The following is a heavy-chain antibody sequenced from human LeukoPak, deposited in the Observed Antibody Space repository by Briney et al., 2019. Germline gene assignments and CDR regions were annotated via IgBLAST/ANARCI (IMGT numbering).Heavy chain of an antibody. CDR2: ISNSSSYI. CDR3: ARGGLSIMGY. D-gene: IGHD2/OR15-2a*01. V-gene: IGHV3-21*04. CDR1: GFTFSSYS. Sequence: GGSLRLSCAASGFTFSSYSMHWVRQAPGKGLEWVSSISNSSSYIFYADSMKGRFTISRDNARNSLYLQMNSLRAEDTAVYFCARGGLSIMGYWGQGTLVTVSS. J-gene: IGHJ4*02.